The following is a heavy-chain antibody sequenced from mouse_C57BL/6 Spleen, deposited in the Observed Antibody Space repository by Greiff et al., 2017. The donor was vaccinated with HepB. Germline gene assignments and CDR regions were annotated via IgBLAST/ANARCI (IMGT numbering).Heavy chain of an antibody. D-gene: IGHD1-1*01. V-gene: IGHV1-80*01. Sequence: QVQLQQSGAELVKPGASVKISCKASGYAFSSYWMNWVKQRPGKGLEWIGQIYPGDGDTNYNRKFKGKATLTADKSSSTAYMQLSSLTSEDSAVYFCARGGVVATGDYWGQGTTLTVSS. J-gene: IGHJ2*01. CDR1: GYAFSSYW. CDR2: IYPGDGDT. CDR3: ARGGVVATGDY.